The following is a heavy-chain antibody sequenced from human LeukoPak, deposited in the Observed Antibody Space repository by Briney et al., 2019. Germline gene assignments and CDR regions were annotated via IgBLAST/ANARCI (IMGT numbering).Heavy chain of an antibody. Sequence: SVKVSCKASGGTFSSYAISWVRQATGQGLEWMGGIIPIFGTANYAQKFQGRVTITTDESTSTAYMELSSLRSEDTAVYYCAREGVGYCSSTSCSRWFDPWGQGTLVTVSS. V-gene: IGHV1-69*05. CDR1: GGTFSSYA. D-gene: IGHD2-2*01. CDR3: AREGVGYCSSTSCSRWFDP. J-gene: IGHJ5*02. CDR2: IIPIFGTA.